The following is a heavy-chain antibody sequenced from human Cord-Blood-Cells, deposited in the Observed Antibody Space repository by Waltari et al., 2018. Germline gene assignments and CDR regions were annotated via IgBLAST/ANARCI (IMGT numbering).Heavy chain of an antibody. D-gene: IGHD6-13*01. CDR2: IVVGSGNT. V-gene: IGHV1-58*01. CDR1: GFTFTSSA. Sequence: QMQLVQSGPEVKKPGTSVKVSCKASGFTFTSSAVQWVRQARGQRLEWIGWIVVGSGNTNYAQKFQERVTITRDMSTSTAYMELSSLRAEDTAVYYCASPGHSSSWYGYYFDYWGQGTLVTVSS. CDR3: ASPGHSSSWYGYYFDY. J-gene: IGHJ4*02.